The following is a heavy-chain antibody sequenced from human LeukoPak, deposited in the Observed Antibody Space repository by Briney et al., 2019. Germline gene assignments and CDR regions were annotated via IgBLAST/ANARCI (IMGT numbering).Heavy chain of an antibody. Sequence: PSETLSLTCAVYGGSFSGYYWSWIPQPPGKGLEWIGEINHSGSTNYNPSLKSRVTISVDTSKNQFFLKLSSVTAADTAVYYCARGGYDFWSGTNWFDPWGQGTLVTVSS. CDR3: ARGGYDFWSGTNWFDP. CDR1: GGSFSGYY. V-gene: IGHV4-34*01. J-gene: IGHJ5*02. D-gene: IGHD3-3*01. CDR2: INHSGST.